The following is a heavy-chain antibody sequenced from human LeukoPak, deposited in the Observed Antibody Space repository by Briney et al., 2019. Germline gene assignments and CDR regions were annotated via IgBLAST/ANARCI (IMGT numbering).Heavy chain of an antibody. V-gene: IGHV4-34*01. CDR2: INHSGST. CDR3: AKDSAFYYIDV. D-gene: IGHD3-10*01. Sequence: KTSETLSLTCAVYGVSLSGFYCSWIRQSPGKGLEWIGEINHSGSTNYNPSLKSRVTMSVDTSKNQFSLKLNSVTAADTAVYYCAKDSAFYYIDVWGKGTTVIISS. J-gene: IGHJ6*03. CDR1: GVSLSGFY.